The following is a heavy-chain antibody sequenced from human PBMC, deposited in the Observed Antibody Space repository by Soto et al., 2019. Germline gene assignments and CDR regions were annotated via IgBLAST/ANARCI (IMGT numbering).Heavy chain of an antibody. Sequence: SETLSLTCTVSGGSISSYYWSWIRQPPGKGLEWIGYIYYSGSTNYNPSLKSRVTISVDTSKNQFSLKLSSVTAADTAVYYCARLGTEYQLLSVSYYYYRDVWGNGTTVTVSS. J-gene: IGHJ6*03. CDR1: GGSISSYY. V-gene: IGHV4-59*08. D-gene: IGHD2-2*01. CDR3: ARLGTEYQLLSVSYYYYRDV. CDR2: IYYSGST.